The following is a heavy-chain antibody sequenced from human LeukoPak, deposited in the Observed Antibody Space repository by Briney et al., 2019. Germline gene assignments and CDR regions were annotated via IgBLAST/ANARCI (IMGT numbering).Heavy chain of an antibody. CDR2: ITSSGSTI. Sequence: PGGSLRLSCAASGFTFSAYDMNWVRQAPGKGLERVSHITSSGSTIYYADSVKGRFTISRDNAKNSLYLQMNSLRAEDTAVYYCARPGYSSSWSAFDIWGQGTMVTVSS. CDR1: GFTFSAYD. J-gene: IGHJ3*02. D-gene: IGHD6-13*01. CDR3: ARPGYSSSWSAFDI. V-gene: IGHV3-48*03.